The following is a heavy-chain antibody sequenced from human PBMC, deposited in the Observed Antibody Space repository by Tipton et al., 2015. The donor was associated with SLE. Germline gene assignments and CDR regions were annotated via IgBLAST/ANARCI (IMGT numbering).Heavy chain of an antibody. CDR1: GFTFSSYE. D-gene: IGHD5-12*01. J-gene: IGHJ3*01. CDR3: ARVGGNSGHGDAFTL. Sequence: VQLVQSGGGLVQPGGSLRLTCEASGFTFSSYEMNWVRQAPGKGLQWVSHISSDGDSIYYADSVRGRFTIARDDAKKSLYLQMHSLRSEDTAVYYCARVGGNSGHGDAFTLWGHGTLVTVSS. V-gene: IGHV3-48*03. CDR2: ISSDGDSI.